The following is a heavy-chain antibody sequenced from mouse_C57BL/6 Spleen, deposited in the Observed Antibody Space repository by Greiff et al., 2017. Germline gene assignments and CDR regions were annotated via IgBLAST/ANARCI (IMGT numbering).Heavy chain of an antibody. CDR3: ARGHYYGSSSFAY. Sequence: VQLKESVAELVRPGASVKLSCTASGFNIKNTYMHWVKQRPEQGLEWIGRIDPANGNTKYAPKFQGKATITADTSSNTAYLQLSSLTSEDTAIYYCARGHYYGSSSFAYWGQGTLVTVSA. CDR1: GFNIKNTY. J-gene: IGHJ3*01. V-gene: IGHV14-3*01. D-gene: IGHD1-1*01. CDR2: IDPANGNT.